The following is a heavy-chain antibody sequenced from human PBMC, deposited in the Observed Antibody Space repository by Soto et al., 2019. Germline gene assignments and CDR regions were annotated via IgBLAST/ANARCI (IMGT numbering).Heavy chain of an antibody. CDR3: ARDRGAVAGTFGWFDP. D-gene: IGHD6-19*01. CDR2: IYYSGST. CDR1: GGSISRYY. Sequence: PSETLSLTCTVSGGSISRYYWSWIRQPPGKGLEWIGYIYYSGSTNYNPSLKSRVTISVDTSKNQFSLKLSSVTAADTAVYYCARDRGAVAGTFGWFDPWGQGTLVTVSS. J-gene: IGHJ5*02. V-gene: IGHV4-59*01.